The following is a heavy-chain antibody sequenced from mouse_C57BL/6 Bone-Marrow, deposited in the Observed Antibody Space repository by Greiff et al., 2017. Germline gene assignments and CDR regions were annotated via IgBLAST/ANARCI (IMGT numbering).Heavy chain of an antibody. CDR3: ARIYYYGSSSYYYAMDY. V-gene: IGHV1-59*01. CDR2: IDPSDSYT. D-gene: IGHD1-1*01. J-gene: IGHJ4*01. CDR1: GYTFTSYW. Sequence: QVQLQQPGAELVRPGTSVKLSCKASGYTFTSYWMHWVKQRPGQGLAWIGVIDPSDSYTNYNQKFKGKATLTVDTSSSTAYMQLSSLTSEDSAVYYCARIYYYGSSSYYYAMDYWGQGTSVTVSS.